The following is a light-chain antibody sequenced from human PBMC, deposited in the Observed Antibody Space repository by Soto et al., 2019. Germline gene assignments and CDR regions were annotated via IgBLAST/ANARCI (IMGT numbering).Light chain of an antibody. CDR1: QSISSNY. CDR3: QQYGNSPRVA. CDR2: GAS. Sequence: EIVLTQSPGTLSLSPGERATLSCRASQSISSNYLAWYQQKPGQAPRLLIYGASSRATGIPDRFSGSGSGTDFTLTISRLEPEDFAVYYCQQYGNSPRVAFGQGTKVEIK. V-gene: IGKV3-20*01. J-gene: IGKJ1*01.